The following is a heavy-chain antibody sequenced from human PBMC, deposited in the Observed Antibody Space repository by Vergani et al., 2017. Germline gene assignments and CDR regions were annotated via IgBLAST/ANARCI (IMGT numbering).Heavy chain of an antibody. V-gene: IGHV4-34*01. CDR3: ARGPPTGYYYDSSGYSQFGY. D-gene: IGHD3-22*01. J-gene: IGHJ4*02. CDR1: GGSFSGYY. Sequence: QVQLQQWGAGLLKPSETLSLTCAVYGGSFSGYYWSWIRQPSGKGLEWIGEINHSGSTNYNPSLKSRVTISVDTSKNQFSLKLSSVTAADTAVYYCARGPPTGYYYDSSGYSQFGYWGQGTLVTVSS. CDR2: INHSGST.